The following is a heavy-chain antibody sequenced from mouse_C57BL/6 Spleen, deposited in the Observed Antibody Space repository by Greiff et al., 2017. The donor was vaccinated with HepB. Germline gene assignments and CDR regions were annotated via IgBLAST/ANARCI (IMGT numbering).Heavy chain of an antibody. CDR1: GYTFTSYW. V-gene: IGHV1-64*01. CDR3: AREFITTVVYFDY. J-gene: IGHJ2*01. CDR2: IHPNSGST. Sequence: QVQLQQPGAELVKPGASVKLSCKASGYTFTSYWMHWVKQRPGQGLEWIGMIHPNSGSTNYNEKFKSKATLTVDKSSSTAYMQLSSLTSEDSAVYYCAREFITTVVYFDYWGQGTTLTVSS. D-gene: IGHD1-1*01.